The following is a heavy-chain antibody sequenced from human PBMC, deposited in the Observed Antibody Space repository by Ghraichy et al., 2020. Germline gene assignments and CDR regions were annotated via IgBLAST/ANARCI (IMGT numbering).Heavy chain of an antibody. J-gene: IGHJ4*02. Sequence: SVQVSCRASGYTFSNYDINWVRQAAGQGLEWMAYMNPKSGDTVYAPKFQGRVTVISDTSISTAYMELTSLRSDDAALYYCARATGIAARGRYYFDYWGQGTLVTVTS. CDR1: GYTFSNYD. V-gene: IGHV1-8*03. D-gene: IGHD6-6*01. CDR2: MNPKSGDT. CDR3: ARATGIAARGRYYFDY.